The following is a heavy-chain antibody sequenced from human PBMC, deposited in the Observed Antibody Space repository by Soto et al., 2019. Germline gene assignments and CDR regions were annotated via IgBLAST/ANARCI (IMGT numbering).Heavy chain of an antibody. Sequence: QVQLVESGGGVVQPGRSLRLSCAPSGFTFNTYAIHWVRQAPGKGLEWVAVISYDGGNKYYADSVKGRFTISRDNSKNTLYLQMNSLRGDDTAVYYCARGAGITGTSGDYFDCWGQGTLVTVSS. J-gene: IGHJ4*02. CDR1: GFTFNTYA. D-gene: IGHD1-7*01. CDR2: ISYDGGNK. CDR3: ARGAGITGTSGDYFDC. V-gene: IGHV3-30-3*01.